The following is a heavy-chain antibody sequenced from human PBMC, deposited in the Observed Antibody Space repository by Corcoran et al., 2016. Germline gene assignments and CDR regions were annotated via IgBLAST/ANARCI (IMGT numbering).Heavy chain of an antibody. CDR1: GYTFTGYY. CDR2: INPNSGGT. CDR3: ARDPPITIFGVVIPWGMDV. J-gene: IGHJ6*02. V-gene: IGHV1-2*02. D-gene: IGHD3-3*01. Sequence: QVQLVQSGAEVKKPGASVKVSCKASGYTFTGYYMHWVRQAPGQGLEWMGWINPNSGGTNYAQKFQGRVTMTRDTSISTAYMELSRLRSDDTAVYYCARDPPITIFGVVIPWGMDVWGQGTTVTVSS.